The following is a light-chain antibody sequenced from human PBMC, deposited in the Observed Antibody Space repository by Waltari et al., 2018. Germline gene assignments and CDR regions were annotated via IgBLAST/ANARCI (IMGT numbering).Light chain of an antibody. CDR3: TSYTAKTLL. V-gene: IGLV2-14*03. Sequence: QSALTQPASVSGSPGQSFTISCTGVTSDVGGYDFISWYQQHPGEAPRLILYEVTIRPSGVSNRFSGSKSGTTASLTISGLQAEDEASYYCTSYTAKTLLFGGGTKLTVL. J-gene: IGLJ2*01. CDR1: TSDVGGYDF. CDR2: EVT.